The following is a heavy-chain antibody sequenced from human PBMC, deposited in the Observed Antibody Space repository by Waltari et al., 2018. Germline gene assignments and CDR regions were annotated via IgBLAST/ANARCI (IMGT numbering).Heavy chain of an antibody. CDR1: GFTFSVFS. CDR3: ARIDGSGWYGS. J-gene: IGHJ4*02. V-gene: IGHV3-64*07. D-gene: IGHD6-19*01. Sequence: EVQMVESGGGLVQPGGSLRLSCAASGFTFSVFSMHWVRQAPGKGLEYVSAFSRDGVTTYYADSVKGRFTISRDNSKNTLYLQMGSLRADDTAVYYCARIDGSGWYGSWGQGTLVTVSS. CDR2: FSRDGVTT.